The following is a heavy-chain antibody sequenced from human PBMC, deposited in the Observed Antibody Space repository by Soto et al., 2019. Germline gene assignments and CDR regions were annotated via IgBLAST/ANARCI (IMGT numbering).Heavy chain of an antibody. V-gene: IGHV1-18*01. CDR3: ARDIGQQLFDY. D-gene: IGHD6-13*01. J-gene: IGHJ4*02. CDR1: GYTFTSYG. CDR2: ISAYNGNK. Sequence: QVQLVQSGAEVKKPGASVKVSCKASGYTFTSYGISWVRQAPGQGLEWMGWISAYNGNKKYAQKLQGRVTMTTDTSTSTDYMELRSLRSDDTAVYYCARDIGQQLFDYWGQGTLVTVSS.